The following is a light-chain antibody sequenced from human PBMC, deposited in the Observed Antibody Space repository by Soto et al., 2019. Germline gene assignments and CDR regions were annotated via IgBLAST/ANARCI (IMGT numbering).Light chain of an antibody. CDR2: DVN. CDR1: NSDVGGYNF. J-gene: IGLJ1*01. CDR3: GSYTSGNTLV. Sequence: QSALTQPASVSGSPGQSITISCTGTNSDVGGYNFVSWYQHHPGKAPKLMIFDVNNRPSGVSNRFSGSKSVNTASLTISGLQAEDEADYYCGSYTSGNTLVFGTGTKVTVL. V-gene: IGLV2-14*03.